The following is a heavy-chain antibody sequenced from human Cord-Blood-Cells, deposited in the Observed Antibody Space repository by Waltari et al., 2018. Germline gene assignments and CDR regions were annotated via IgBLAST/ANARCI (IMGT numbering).Heavy chain of an antibody. CDR1: GGSFSGYY. CDR3: ARGKRYYDFWSGYYY. D-gene: IGHD3-3*01. CDR2: INHSGST. V-gene: IGHV4-34*01. Sequence: QVQLQQWGAGLLKSSETLSLTCAVYGGSFSGYYWSWIRQPPGKGLEWIGEINHSGSTNYNPSLKSRVTISVDTSKNQFSLKLSSVTAADTAVYYCARGKRYYDFWSGYYYWGQGTLVTVSS. J-gene: IGHJ4*02.